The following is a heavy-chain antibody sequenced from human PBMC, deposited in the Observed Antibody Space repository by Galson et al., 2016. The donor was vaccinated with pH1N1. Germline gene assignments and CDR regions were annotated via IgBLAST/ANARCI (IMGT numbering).Heavy chain of an antibody. J-gene: IGHJ4*02. Sequence: SVKVSCKASGYSVTRYYMHWVRQAPGQGLEWMGITDPSDGTTTYSQKFRGRITMTRDTPTNSVYIELSSLTSDDTAVYYCARRYYFDYWGQGTLITVSS. CDR3: ARRYYFDY. V-gene: IGHV1-46*01. CDR1: GYSVTRYY. CDR2: TDPSDGTT.